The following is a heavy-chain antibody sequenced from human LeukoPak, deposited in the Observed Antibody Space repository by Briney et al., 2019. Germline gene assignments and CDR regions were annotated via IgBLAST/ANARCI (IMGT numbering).Heavy chain of an antibody. D-gene: IGHD3-9*01. V-gene: IGHV4-34*01. Sequence: PSETLSLTCAVYGGSFSGYYWSWIRQPPGKGLEWIGEINHSGSTNYNPSLKSRVTISVDTSKNQFSLKLSSVTAADTAVYYCARTSTGCLSHFGDYWGQGTLVTVSS. CDR1: GGSFSGYY. CDR2: INHSGST. CDR3: ARTSTGCLSHFGDY. J-gene: IGHJ4*02.